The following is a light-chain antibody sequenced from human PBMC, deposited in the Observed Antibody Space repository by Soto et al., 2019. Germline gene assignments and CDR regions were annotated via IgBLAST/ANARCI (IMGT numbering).Light chain of an antibody. CDR1: VLAKKY. J-gene: IGLJ3*02. CDR2: KDY. CDR3: YSAADNNQGV. V-gene: IGLV3-27*01. Sequence: SSELTQPSSVSVFPGQTARITCSGDVLAKKYARWFQQKPGQAPLLVIYKDYERPSGIPERFSGSSSGTTVTLTISGAQVEDEADYYCYSAADNNQGVFGGGTKLTVL.